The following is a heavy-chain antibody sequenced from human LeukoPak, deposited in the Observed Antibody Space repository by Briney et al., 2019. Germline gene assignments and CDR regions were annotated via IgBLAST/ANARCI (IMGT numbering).Heavy chain of an antibody. V-gene: IGHV1-69*04. CDR1: GGTFSSYA. Sequence: EASVKVSCKASGGTFSSYAISWVRQAPGQGLEWMGRIIPILGIANYAQKFQGRVTITADKSTSTAYMELSSLRSEDTAVYYCAKDGYGDYDSIDYWGQGTLVTVSS. D-gene: IGHD4-17*01. CDR3: AKDGYGDYDSIDY. J-gene: IGHJ4*02. CDR2: IIPILGIA.